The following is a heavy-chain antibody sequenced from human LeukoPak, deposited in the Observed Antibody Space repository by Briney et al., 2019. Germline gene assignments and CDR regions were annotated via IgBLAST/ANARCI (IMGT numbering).Heavy chain of an antibody. CDR3: ARVWFGEPCLYYYYYYYMDV. J-gene: IGHJ6*03. CDR1: GGSFSGYY. V-gene: IGHV4-34*01. D-gene: IGHD3-10*01. Sequence: SETLSLTCAVYGGSFSGYYWSWIRQPPGKGLEWIGEINHSGSTNYNPSLKSRVTISVDTSKNQFSLKLSSVTAADTAVYYCARVWFGEPCLYYYYYYYMDVWGKGTTVTISS. CDR2: INHSGST.